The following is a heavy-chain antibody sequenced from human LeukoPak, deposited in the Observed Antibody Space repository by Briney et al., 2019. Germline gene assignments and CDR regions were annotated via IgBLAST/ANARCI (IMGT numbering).Heavy chain of an antibody. CDR1: GGSISSYY. J-gene: IGHJ3*02. Sequence: SETLSLTCTVSGGSISSYYWCWIRKPPGKGLEWIGYIYYSGSTNYNPSLKSRVTISVDTSKNQFSLKLSSVTAADTAVYYCAREGDTGDAFDIWGQGKMVTVSS. V-gene: IGHV4-59*01. D-gene: IGHD5-18*01. CDR2: IYYSGST. CDR3: AREGDTGDAFDI.